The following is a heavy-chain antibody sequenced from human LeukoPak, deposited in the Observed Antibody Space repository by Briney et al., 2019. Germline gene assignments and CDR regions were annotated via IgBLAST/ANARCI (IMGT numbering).Heavy chain of an antibody. CDR3: ARDLWNFYDDSGYNRDFDS. CDR2: IGTYGGDT. V-gene: IGHV1-18*01. CDR1: TSR. D-gene: IGHD3-22*01. J-gene: IGHJ5*01. Sequence: ASVKVSCKATSRISWVRQAPGQGLEWMGWIGTYGGDTYYAQKLQGRITVTTGTSTSTVYMELRNLRSDDTAVYYCARDLWNFYDDSGYNRDFDSWGQGTLVTVSS.